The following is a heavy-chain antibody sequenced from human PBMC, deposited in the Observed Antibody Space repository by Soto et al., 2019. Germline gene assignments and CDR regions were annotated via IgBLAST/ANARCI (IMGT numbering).Heavy chain of an antibody. D-gene: IGHD6-6*01. Sequence: PGGSLRLSCAASGFTFSSYSMNXVRQAPGKGLEWVSSISSSSSYIYYADSVKGRFTISRDNAKNSLYLQMNSLRAEDTAVYYCARRASTYYYYMDVWGKGTTVTVSS. V-gene: IGHV3-21*01. J-gene: IGHJ6*03. CDR3: ARRASTYYYYMDV. CDR2: ISSSSSYI. CDR1: GFTFSSYS.